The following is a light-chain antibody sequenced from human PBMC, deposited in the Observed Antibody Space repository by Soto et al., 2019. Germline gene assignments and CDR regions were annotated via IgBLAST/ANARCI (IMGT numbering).Light chain of an antibody. Sequence: EIVMTQSPATLSVSPGGRATLSCRASQSISDTLAWYQQKPGQAPRLLIYAASTRATGIPARFSGTGSGTDFTLTINNLEPEDFAVYYCQVRTNWSIAFGRGTRLEIK. CDR3: QVRTNWSIA. J-gene: IGKJ5*01. CDR1: QSISDT. CDR2: AAS. V-gene: IGKV3-11*01.